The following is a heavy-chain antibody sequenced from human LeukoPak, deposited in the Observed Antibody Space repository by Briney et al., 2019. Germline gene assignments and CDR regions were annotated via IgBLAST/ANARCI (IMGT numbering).Heavy chain of an antibody. CDR2: INHSGST. CDR1: GGSFSGYY. J-gene: IGHJ4*02. V-gene: IGHV4-34*01. D-gene: IGHD3-16*02. Sequence: ETLSLTCAVYGGSFSGYYWSWIRPPPGKGLEWIGEINHSGSTNYNPSLKSRVTISVDTSKNQFSLKLSSVTAADTAVYYCARVQYDYVWGSYRYIDDYWGQGTLVTVSS. CDR3: ARVQYDYVWGSYRYIDDY.